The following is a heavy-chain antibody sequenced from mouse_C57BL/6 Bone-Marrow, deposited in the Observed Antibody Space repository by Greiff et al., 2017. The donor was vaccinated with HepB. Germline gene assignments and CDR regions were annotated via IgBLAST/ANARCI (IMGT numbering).Heavy chain of an antibody. Sequence: EVQLQQSGPELVKPGASVKISCKASGYTFTDYHMNWVKQSHGKSLEWIGVINPYNGGTSYNQKFKGKATLTGDKSSSTAYMELNSLTSEDSAVYYCAGRLGGQGTTLTVTS. CDR3: AGRL. CDR2: INPYNGGT. V-gene: IGHV1-19*01. J-gene: IGHJ2*01. CDR1: GYTFTDYH.